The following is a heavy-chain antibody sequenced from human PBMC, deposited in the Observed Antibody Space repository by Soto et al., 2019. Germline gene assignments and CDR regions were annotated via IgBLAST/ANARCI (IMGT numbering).Heavy chain of an antibody. CDR2: MKPNSGNT. Sequence: QVQLVQSGAEVKRPGASVKVSCKASGYSFSDYDINWVRQATGQGPEWMGWMKPNSGNTGYAQKFQGRVTMTRNTYINTAYMELSSLGSDDTAVYYCARDNTYNWNDEGWFDPWGQGTLVTVSS. V-gene: IGHV1-8*01. CDR1: GYSFSDYD. J-gene: IGHJ5*02. D-gene: IGHD1-20*01. CDR3: ARDNTYNWNDEGWFDP.